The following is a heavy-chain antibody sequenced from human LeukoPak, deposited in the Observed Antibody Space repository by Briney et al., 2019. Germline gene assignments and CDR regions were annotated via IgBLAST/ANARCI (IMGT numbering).Heavy chain of an antibody. CDR2: INPSGGST. CDR1: GYTFTSYY. V-gene: IGHV1-46*01. CDR3: ARKYYYDSSGYSGDAFDI. D-gene: IGHD3-22*01. Sequence: ASVKVSCKASGYTFTSYYMHWVRQAPGQGLEWMGIINPSGGSTSYAQKFQGRVTMTRDTSTSTVYMELSSLRSEDTAVYYCARKYYYDSSGYSGDAFDIWGQGTMVTVSS. J-gene: IGHJ3*02.